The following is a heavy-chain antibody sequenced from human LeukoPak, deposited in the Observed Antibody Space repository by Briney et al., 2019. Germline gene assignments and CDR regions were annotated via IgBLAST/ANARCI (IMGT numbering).Heavy chain of an antibody. CDR1: GGSISSGGYY. CDR2: VFYSGTT. CDR3: ARYVVYGSGKYYFDY. D-gene: IGHD3-10*01. Sequence: SETLSLTCTVSGGSISSGGYYWTWIRQHPGKGLEWIGYVFYSGTTYYSPSLKSRVTMSVDTSKNQFSLRLNSVTAADTAVYFCARYVVYGSGKYYFDYWGQGSLVTVSS. J-gene: IGHJ4*02. V-gene: IGHV4-31*03.